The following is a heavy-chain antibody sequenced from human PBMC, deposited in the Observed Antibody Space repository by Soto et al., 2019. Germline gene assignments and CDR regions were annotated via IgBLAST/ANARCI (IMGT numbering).Heavy chain of an antibody. Sequence: EVQLVESGGGLVKPGGSLRLSCAASGFTFSSAWMKWVRQAPGKGLEWVGRIKSEGNGGTTDHAAAVKGRFTISRDDSKNMLFLQMDSLITEDSALYYCAYDRDTSGWHVEFWGQGTLVSVSS. D-gene: IGHD3-22*01. CDR3: AYDRDTSGWHVEF. V-gene: IGHV3-15*07. CDR1: GFTFSSAW. CDR2: IKSEGNGGTT. J-gene: IGHJ4*02.